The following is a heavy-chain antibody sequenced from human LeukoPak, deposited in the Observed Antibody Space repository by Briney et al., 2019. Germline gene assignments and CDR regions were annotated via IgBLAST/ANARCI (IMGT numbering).Heavy chain of an antibody. V-gene: IGHV3-23*01. J-gene: IGHJ4*02. D-gene: IGHD4-17*01. Sequence: GGSLRLSCAASEFDFSTHAMTWVRQAPGKGLEWVSAISISGTKTYYADSVKGRFTISRDNSKNTLYLQMYSLRAEDTAVYYCANEIRPNDYWGQGALVTVSS. CDR1: EFDFSTHA. CDR3: ANEIRPNDY. CDR2: ISISGTKT.